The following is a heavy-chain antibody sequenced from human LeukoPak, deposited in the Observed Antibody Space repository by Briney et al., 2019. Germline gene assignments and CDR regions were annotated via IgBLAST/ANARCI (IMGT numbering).Heavy chain of an antibody. CDR2: INHSGST. CDR1: GGSFSGYY. J-gene: IGHJ5*02. V-gene: IGHV4-34*01. Sequence: PSETLSLTCAVYGGSFSGYYWSWIRQPPGKGLEWIGEINHSGSTNYNPSLKSRVTISVDTSKNQFSLKLSSVTAADTAVYYCARRPQGGDSPWWFDPWGQGTLVTVSS. CDR3: ARRPQGGDSPWWFDP. D-gene: IGHD4-17*01.